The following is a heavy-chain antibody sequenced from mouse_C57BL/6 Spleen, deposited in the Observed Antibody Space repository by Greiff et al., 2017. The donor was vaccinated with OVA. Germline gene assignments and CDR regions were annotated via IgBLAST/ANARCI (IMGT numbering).Heavy chain of an antibody. CDR3: ARRHYDEDWYFDV. V-gene: IGHV1-7*01. J-gene: IGHJ1*03. Sequence: QVQLKESGAELAKPGASVKLSCKASGYTFTSYWMHWVKQRPGQGLEWIGYINPSSGYTKYNQKFKDKATLTADKSSSTAYMQLSSLTYEDSAVYYCARRHYDEDWYFDVWGTGTTVTVFS. CDR2: INPSSGYT. CDR1: GYTFTSYW. D-gene: IGHD1-1*01.